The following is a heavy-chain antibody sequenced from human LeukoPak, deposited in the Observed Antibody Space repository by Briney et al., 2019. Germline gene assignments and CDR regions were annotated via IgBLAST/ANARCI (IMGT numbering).Heavy chain of an antibody. CDR3: ARERYYTSGSVHNRIDY. V-gene: IGHV1-2*02. CDR2: INPNSGGT. CDR1: GGTFTSYA. Sequence: ASVKVSCKASGGTFTSYAISWVRQAPGQGLEWMGWINPNSGGTNYAQKFQGRVSMTRDTSISTAYMELSRLRSDDTAVYYCARERYYTSGSVHNRIDYWGQGTLVTVSS. J-gene: IGHJ4*02. D-gene: IGHD3-10*01.